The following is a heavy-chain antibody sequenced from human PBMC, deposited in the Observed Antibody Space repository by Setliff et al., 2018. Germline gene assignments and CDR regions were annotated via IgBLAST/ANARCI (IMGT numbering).Heavy chain of an antibody. CDR1: GYSFTDHW. D-gene: IGHD3-10*01. CDR3: ASPDTGSDGFHI. Sequence: GESLKISCQASGYSFTDHWIGWVRQMPGKGLEWMGIIYPGVSDTRYSPSFQGQVTISADKSITTAYLQWSSLRASDTAMYYCASPDTGSDGFHIWGQGTVVTVSS. V-gene: IGHV5-51*01. J-gene: IGHJ3*02. CDR2: IYPGVSDT.